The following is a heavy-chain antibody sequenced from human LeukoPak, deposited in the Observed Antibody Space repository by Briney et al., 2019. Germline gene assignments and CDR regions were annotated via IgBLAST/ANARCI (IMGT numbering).Heavy chain of an antibody. D-gene: IGHD3-10*01. CDR3: ARDAGTGIPNYDY. V-gene: IGHV3-48*03. CDR1: GFTFSSYE. Sequence: PGGSLRLSCAASGFTFSSYEMNWVRQAPGKGLEWVSYISSSGRIIYYAESVKGRFTISRDNAKNSLYLQMNSLRAEDTAVYYCARDAGTGIPNYDYWGQGALVTVSS. J-gene: IGHJ4*02. CDR2: ISSSGRII.